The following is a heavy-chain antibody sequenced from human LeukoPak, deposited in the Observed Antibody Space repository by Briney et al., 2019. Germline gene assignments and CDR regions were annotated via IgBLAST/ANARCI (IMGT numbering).Heavy chain of an antibody. V-gene: IGHV1-2*02. D-gene: IGHD3-22*01. CDR2: INPNSGGT. J-gene: IGHJ5*02. CDR1: GYTFTGYY. CDR3: ARDLGPSGYCWFDP. Sequence: ASVKVSCKASGYTFTGYYMHWVRQAPGQRLEWMGWINPNSGGTNYAQKFQGRVTMTRDTSISTAYMELSRLRSDDTAVYYCARDLGPSGYCWFDPWGQGTLVTASS.